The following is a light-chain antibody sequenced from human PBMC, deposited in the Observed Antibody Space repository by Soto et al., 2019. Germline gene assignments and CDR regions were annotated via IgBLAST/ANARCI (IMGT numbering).Light chain of an antibody. J-gene: IGKJ1*01. CDR1: QSVSSN. V-gene: IGKV3-15*01. CDR2: GAS. Sequence: EIVMTQSPAALSVYQGERATLSCRASQSVSSNLAWYQQKPGQAPRLLIYGASTRATGIPARFSGGGSGTEFTLTISSLQSEDFAIYYCQQYKNGWTFGQGTKVDI. CDR3: QQYKNGWT.